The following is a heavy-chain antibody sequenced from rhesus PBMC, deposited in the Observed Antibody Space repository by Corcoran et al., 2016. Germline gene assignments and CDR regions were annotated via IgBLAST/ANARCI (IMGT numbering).Heavy chain of an antibody. V-gene: IGHV4-143*01. D-gene: IGHD2-15*01. Sequence: QMQLQESGPGLVKPSETLSLTCTVSGGSITSPYYLTWVRQPPGKGLEWIAYIYGNSSTAYYNPALKSRVTISKDTSKNQFSLILTSVTAADTAMYYCATRPSSVALDSWGQGVFVTVSS. CDR1: GGSITSPYY. CDR3: ATRPSSVALDS. CDR2: IYGNSSTA. J-gene: IGHJ6*01.